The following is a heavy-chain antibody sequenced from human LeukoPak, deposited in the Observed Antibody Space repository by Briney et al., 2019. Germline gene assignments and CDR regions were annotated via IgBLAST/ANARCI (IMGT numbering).Heavy chain of an antibody. Sequence: PGGSLRLSCTASGFTFSNYWMSWVRQTPEKGLEWVANIKQDGSETECVDSVKGRFTISRDNAQNSLYLQMNSLRAEHTAVYYCASDPYSSSWSYGMDVWGQGTAVTVSS. CDR3: ASDPYSSSWSYGMDV. D-gene: IGHD6-13*01. CDR2: IKQDGSET. CDR1: GFTFSNYW. J-gene: IGHJ6*02. V-gene: IGHV3-7*05.